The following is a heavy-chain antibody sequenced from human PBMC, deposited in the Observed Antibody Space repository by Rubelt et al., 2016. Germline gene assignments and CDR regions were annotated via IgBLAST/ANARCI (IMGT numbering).Heavy chain of an antibody. J-gene: IGHJ4*02. Sequence: KFQGRVTITADESTSTAYMELSSLRSEDTAVYYCATGRGQGYCSGGSCLPFDYWGQGTLVTVSS. D-gene: IGHD2-15*01. CDR3: ATGRGQGYCSGGSCLPFDY. V-gene: IGHV1-69*01.